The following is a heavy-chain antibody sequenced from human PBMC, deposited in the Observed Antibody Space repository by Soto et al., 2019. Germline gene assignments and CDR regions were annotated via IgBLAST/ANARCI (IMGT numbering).Heavy chain of an antibody. CDR1: GYAISSGYY. J-gene: IGHJ3*01. D-gene: IGHD3-16*01. V-gene: IGHV4-38-2*01. CDR2: AYHNGNA. Sequence: PSETLSLTCDVTGYAISSGYYWGWIRQPPGKGLERIGSAYHNGNANYNPSLESRVAISIDTSKNQFSLDLTSVTAADTAVYYCATQSRNWGWGAFDVWGQGTMVTVSS. CDR3: ATQSRNWGWGAFDV.